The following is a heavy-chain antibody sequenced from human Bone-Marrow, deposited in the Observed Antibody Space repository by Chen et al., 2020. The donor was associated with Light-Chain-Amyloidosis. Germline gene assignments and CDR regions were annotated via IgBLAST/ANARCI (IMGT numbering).Heavy chain of an antibody. Sequence: EVQLVESGGGLVQPGGSLRLSCAASGFTFSSYEMNWVRQAPGKGLEWVSYISSSGSTIYYADSVKGRFTISRDNAKNSLYLQMNSLRAEDTAVYYCATTKGRRLPSYWGQGTLVTVSS. CDR1: GFTFSSYE. CDR3: ATTKGRRLPSY. CDR2: ISSSGSTI. V-gene: IGHV3-48*03. D-gene: IGHD6-25*01. J-gene: IGHJ4*02.